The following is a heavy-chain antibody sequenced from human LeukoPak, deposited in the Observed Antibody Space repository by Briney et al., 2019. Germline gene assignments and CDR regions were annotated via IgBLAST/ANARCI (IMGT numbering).Heavy chain of an antibody. J-gene: IGHJ5*02. V-gene: IGHV1-46*01. Sequence: ASVKVSCKASGYTFSDYYTHWVRQAPGQGLEWMGVINPSGGSTRYAQKFQGRVTMTRDMSTSTVDMELSSLRSEDTAVYYCARDGCSSTTNCDENNWFDPWGQGTLVIVSS. D-gene: IGHD2/OR15-2a*01. CDR1: GYTFSDYY. CDR2: INPSGGST. CDR3: ARDGCSSTTNCDENNWFDP.